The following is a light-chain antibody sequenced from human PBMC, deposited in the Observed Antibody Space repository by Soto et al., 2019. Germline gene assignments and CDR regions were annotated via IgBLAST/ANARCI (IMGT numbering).Light chain of an antibody. V-gene: IGLV9-49*01. J-gene: IGLJ1*01. CDR1: SGYSNYK. CDR2: VGTGGIVG. Sequence: QAVVTQPPSASASLGASVTLTCTLSSGYSNYKVDWYQQRPGKGPRFVMRVGTGGIVGSKGDGIPDRFSVLGSGLNRYLTINNIQEADESDYYCGADHGGGSNFVYVFGTGTKLTVL. CDR3: GADHGGGSNFVYV.